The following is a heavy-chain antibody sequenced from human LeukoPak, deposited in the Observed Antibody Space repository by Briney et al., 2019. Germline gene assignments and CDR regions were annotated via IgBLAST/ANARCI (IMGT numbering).Heavy chain of an antibody. CDR1: GFTFSSYG. Sequence: GRSLRLSCAASGFTFSSYGMHWVRQAPGKGLEWVAVISYDGSNKYYADSVKGRFTISRDNSKNTLYLQMNSLRAEDTAVYYCVGEVPAAIYWGQGTLVTVSS. V-gene: IGHV3-30*03. J-gene: IGHJ4*02. D-gene: IGHD2-2*01. CDR3: VGEVPAAIY. CDR2: ISYDGSNK.